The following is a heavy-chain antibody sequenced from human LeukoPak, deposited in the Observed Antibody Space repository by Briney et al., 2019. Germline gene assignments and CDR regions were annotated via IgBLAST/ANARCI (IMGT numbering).Heavy chain of an antibody. CDR2: ISPSSSAI. CDR1: GFTFSGYS. J-gene: IGHJ4*02. CDR3: ARPPNGGSSLGF. V-gene: IGHV3-48*02. D-gene: IGHD3-16*01. Sequence: GGSLRLSCVASGFTFSGYSMTWVRQAPGKGLEWVSYISPSSSAIHYADSVKGRFTISRDNAKNSLYLQMNSLRDEDTAVYYCARPPNGGSSLGFWGQGTPVTVSS.